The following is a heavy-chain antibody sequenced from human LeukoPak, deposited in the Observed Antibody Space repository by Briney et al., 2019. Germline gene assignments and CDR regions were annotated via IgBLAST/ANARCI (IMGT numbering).Heavy chain of an antibody. CDR1: GFTVSSNY. V-gene: IGHV3-66*01. CDR2: IYSGGST. Sequence: QSGGSLRLSCAASGFTVSSNYMSWVRQAPGKGLEWVSVIYSGGSTYYADSVKGRFTISRDNSKNTLYLQMNSLRPEDTGVYYCVKEADSGAYRTADYRGQGTLVTVSS. J-gene: IGHJ4*02. CDR3: VKEADSGAYRTADY. D-gene: IGHD6-19*01.